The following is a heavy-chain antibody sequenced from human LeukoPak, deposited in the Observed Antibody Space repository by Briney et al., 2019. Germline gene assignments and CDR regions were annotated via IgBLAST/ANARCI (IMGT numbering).Heavy chain of an antibody. D-gene: IGHD6-6*01. CDR2: ISYDGSNK. CDR3: ARDIGSSNYYYMDV. J-gene: IGHJ6*03. CDR1: GFTFSSYA. Sequence: GGSLRLSCAASGFTFSSYAMHWVRQAPGKGLEWVAVISYDGSNKYYADSVKGRFTISRDNSKNTLYLQMNSLRAEDTAVHYCARDIGSSNYYYMDVWGKGTTVTVSS. V-gene: IGHV3-30-3*01.